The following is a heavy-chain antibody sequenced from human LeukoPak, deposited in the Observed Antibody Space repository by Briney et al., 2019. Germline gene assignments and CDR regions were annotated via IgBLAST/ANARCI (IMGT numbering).Heavy chain of an antibody. CDR2: ISGSGGST. J-gene: IGHJ6*02. Sequence: GGSLRLSCAASGFTFSSYAMSWVRQAPGKGLEWVSAISGSGGSTYYADSVKGRFTISRDNSKNTLYLQMNSLRAEDTAVYYCSGGLDYYYFYGLAVWGQGTTVTVSS. V-gene: IGHV3-23*01. CDR3: SGGLDYYYFYGLAV. CDR1: GFTFSSYA. D-gene: IGHD3-16*01.